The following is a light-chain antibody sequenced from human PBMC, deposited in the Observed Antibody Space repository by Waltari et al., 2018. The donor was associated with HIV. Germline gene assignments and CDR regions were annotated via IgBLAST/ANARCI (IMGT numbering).Light chain of an antibody. CDR2: GAS. CDR1: QSVGSH. J-gene: IGKJ4*01. CDR3: QQYNDWPLT. Sequence: EIVMTQSPATLSVSPGERATLSCRATQSVGSHLAWYQQKPGQPPSLLIYGASTRATDIPARFSGSGSGTEFTLTISSLQSEDFAVYYRQQYNDWPLTFGGGTKVDIK. V-gene: IGKV3-15*01.